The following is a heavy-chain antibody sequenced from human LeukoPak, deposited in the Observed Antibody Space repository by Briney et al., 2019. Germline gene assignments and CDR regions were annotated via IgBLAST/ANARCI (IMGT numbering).Heavy chain of an antibody. Sequence: SETLSLTCTVSGYSISSGYYWGWIRQPPGKGLEWIGSIYHSGSTNYNPSLKSRVTMSVDTSKNQFSLKLSSVTAADTAVYYCARANGIHYYDSSGYADYWGQGTLVTVSS. J-gene: IGHJ4*02. CDR2: IYHSGST. CDR3: ARANGIHYYDSSGYADY. V-gene: IGHV4-38-2*02. CDR1: GYSISSGYY. D-gene: IGHD3-22*01.